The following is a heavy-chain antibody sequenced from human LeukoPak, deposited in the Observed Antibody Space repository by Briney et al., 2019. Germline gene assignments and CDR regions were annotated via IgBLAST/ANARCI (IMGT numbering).Heavy chain of an antibody. Sequence: ASVKVSCKASGYIFTGYYMHWGRQAPGQGLEWMGWINCNSGDTNYAQRFQSRVTMTRDTSISTAYMELSRLRSDDTAVYYCARALKRSGDTAMVRVIGYWGQGTLVTVSS. CDR2: INCNSGDT. CDR1: GYIFTGYY. D-gene: IGHD5-18*01. J-gene: IGHJ4*02. CDR3: ARALKRSGDTAMVRVIGY. V-gene: IGHV1-2*02.